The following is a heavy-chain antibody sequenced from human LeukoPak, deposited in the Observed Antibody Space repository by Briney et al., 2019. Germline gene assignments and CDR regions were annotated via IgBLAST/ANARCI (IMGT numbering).Heavy chain of an antibody. CDR1: GFTFSSYA. J-gene: IGHJ4*02. D-gene: IGHD4-11*01. CDR2: ISYDGSNK. CDR3: ARDTVRGGY. V-gene: IGHV3-30*14. Sequence: PGGSLRLSCAASGFTFSSYAMHWVRQAPGKGLEWVAVISYDGSNKYYADSVKGRFTISRDNSRNTLYLQMNSLRAEDTAVYYCARDTVRGGYWGQGTLVTVSS.